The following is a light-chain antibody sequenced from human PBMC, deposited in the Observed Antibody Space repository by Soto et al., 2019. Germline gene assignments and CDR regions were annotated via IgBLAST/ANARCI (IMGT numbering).Light chain of an antibody. V-gene: IGKV3-20*01. J-gene: IGKJ5*01. CDR1: QSVSSYY. Sequence: EIVLTQSPGTLSLSPGERATLSCRASQSVSSYYLAWYQQKPGQAPRLLIYGASSRATGIPDRFSGSGSGTDFNLTISRLEPEDFAVYYCQQYGSSPQPITFGQGTRLEIK. CDR3: QQYGSSPQPIT. CDR2: GAS.